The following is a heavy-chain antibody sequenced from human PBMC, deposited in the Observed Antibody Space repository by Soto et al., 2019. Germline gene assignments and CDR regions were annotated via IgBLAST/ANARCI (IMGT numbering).Heavy chain of an antibody. J-gene: IGHJ4*02. CDR3: ARDYYKYYDSSGYYRSPAY. CDR1: GFTFSSYA. V-gene: IGHV3-30*04. D-gene: IGHD3-22*01. CDR2: ISYDGRDK. Sequence: SGGSLRLSCAASGFTFSSYAMHWVRQAPGKGLEWVALISYDGRDKDYADSMKGRFTISRDNSRNTLFLQMNSLRAEDTAVYYCARDYYKYYDSSGYYRSPAYWGQGTLVTVSS.